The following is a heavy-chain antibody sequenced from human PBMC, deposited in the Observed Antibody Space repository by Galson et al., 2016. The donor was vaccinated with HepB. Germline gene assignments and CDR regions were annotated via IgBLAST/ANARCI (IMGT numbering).Heavy chain of an antibody. Sequence: SLRLSCAASGFTFGRHGMHWVRQAPGKGPEWVAVIWYDGSNKYYADSVKGRFTISRDNSENTVYLQMSSLRADDTAVYYCARDRGVYVYYSYGMDVWGQGTTVAVSS. J-gene: IGHJ6*02. CDR2: IWYDGSNK. CDR3: ARDRGVYVYYSYGMDV. D-gene: IGHD2-8*01. CDR1: GFTFGRHG. V-gene: IGHV3-33*01.